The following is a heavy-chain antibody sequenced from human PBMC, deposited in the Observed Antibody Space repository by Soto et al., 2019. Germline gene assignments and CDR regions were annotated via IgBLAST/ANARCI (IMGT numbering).Heavy chain of an antibody. V-gene: IGHV3-23*01. CDR3: AKGVPGIAVAGTGYFQH. CDR1: GFTFSSYA. J-gene: IGHJ1*01. CDR2: ISGSGDST. D-gene: IGHD6-19*01. Sequence: PGGSLRLSCAASGFTFSSYAMSWVRQAPGKGLEWVSGISGSGDSTYYADSVKGRFTISRDNSKNTLYLQMNSLRAEDTAVYYFAKGVPGIAVAGTGYFQHWGQGTLVTVSS.